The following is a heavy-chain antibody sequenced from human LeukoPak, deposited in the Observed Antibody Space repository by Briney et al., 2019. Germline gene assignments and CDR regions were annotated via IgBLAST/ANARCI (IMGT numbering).Heavy chain of an antibody. D-gene: IGHD3-22*01. J-gene: IGHJ4*02. Sequence: ASVKVSCKASGYTFTGYYMHWVRQAPGQGLEWMGWINPNSGGTNYAQKFQGRVTMTRDTSISTAYMELSRLRSDDTAVCYCARVGAFVSSGYYYDYWGQGTLVTVSS. CDR3: ARVGAFVSSGYYYDY. V-gene: IGHV1-2*02. CDR2: INPNSGGT. CDR1: GYTFTGYY.